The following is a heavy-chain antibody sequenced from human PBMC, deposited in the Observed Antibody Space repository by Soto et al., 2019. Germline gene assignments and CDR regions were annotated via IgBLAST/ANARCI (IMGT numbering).Heavy chain of an antibody. V-gene: IGHV1-69*13. D-gene: IGHD3-10*01. CDR1: GGTFSSYA. J-gene: IGHJ6*02. Sequence: SVKVSCKASGGTFSSYAISWVRQAPGQGLEWMGGIIPIFGTANYAQKFQGRVTITADESTSTAYMELSSLRSEETAVYYCAREAYIDLYGWARERVYYYYGMDVSGQGTTVTVSS. CDR2: IIPIFGTA. CDR3: AREAYIDLYGWARERVYYYYGMDV.